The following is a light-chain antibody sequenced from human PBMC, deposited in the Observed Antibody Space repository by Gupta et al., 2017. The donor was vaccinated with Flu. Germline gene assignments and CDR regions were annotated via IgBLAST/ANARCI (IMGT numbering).Light chain of an antibody. CDR1: QSVSSSS. J-gene: IGKJ1*01. V-gene: IGKV3-20*01. CDR3: QDYGSSRT. Sequence: PGTLSLSPGERATLSCRASQSVSSSSLAWYQQKPGQAPRLLIYGASNRATGIPDRFSGSGSGTDFTLTISRLEPEDFAVYYCQDYGSSRTFGQGTKVEIK. CDR2: GAS.